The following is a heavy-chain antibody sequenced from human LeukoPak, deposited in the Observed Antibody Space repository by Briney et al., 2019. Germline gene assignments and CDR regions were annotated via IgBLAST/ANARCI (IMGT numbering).Heavy chain of an antibody. CDR3: ARDLRRTSLDY. CDR1: GFTFSNFW. J-gene: IGHJ4*02. CDR2: IKQDGSEK. Sequence: GGSLRLSCAAFGFTFSNFWMSWVRQAPGKGLEWVANIKQDGSEKFYVDSVKGRFTISRDNAKNSLYLQMNSLRAEDTAVYYCARDLRRTSLDYWGQGTLVTVSS. V-gene: IGHV3-7*01. D-gene: IGHD6-25*01.